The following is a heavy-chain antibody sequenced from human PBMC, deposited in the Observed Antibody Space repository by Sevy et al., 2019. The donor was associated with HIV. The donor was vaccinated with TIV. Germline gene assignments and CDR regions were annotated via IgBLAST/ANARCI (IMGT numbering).Heavy chain of an antibody. CDR1: GDTFTNNY. J-gene: IGHJ4*02. Sequence: ASVKVSCKASGDTFTNNYIHWVRQAPGQGLEWMGMVDPSAGNTTYAQKFQGRVTMTRDTSTSILYMDLSSLISEDTAVYYCVRAVPDQRFDSWGQGTLVTVSS. V-gene: IGHV1-46*01. CDR2: VDPSAGNT. D-gene: IGHD3-10*02. CDR3: VRAVPDQRFDS.